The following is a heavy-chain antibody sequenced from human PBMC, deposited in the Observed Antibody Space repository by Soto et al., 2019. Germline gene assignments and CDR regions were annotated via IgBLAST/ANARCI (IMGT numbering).Heavy chain of an antibody. D-gene: IGHD3-10*01. Sequence: SETLSLTCTVSGGSISSGGYYWSWIRQHPGKGLEWIGYIYYSGSTYYNPSLKSRVTISVDTSKNQFSLKRSSVTAADTAVYYCARSQSYYYGSGSYYNTKPYYFDYWGQGTLVTVSS. V-gene: IGHV4-31*03. CDR3: ARSQSYYYGSGSYYNTKPYYFDY. CDR1: GGSISSGGYY. J-gene: IGHJ4*02. CDR2: IYYSGST.